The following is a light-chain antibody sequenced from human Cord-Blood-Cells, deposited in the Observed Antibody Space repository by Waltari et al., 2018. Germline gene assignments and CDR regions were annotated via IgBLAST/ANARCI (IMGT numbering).Light chain of an antibody. J-gene: IGLJ1*01. V-gene: IGLV2-14*01. Sequence: QSALTQPASVSGSPGQSITISCTGTSSEVGGYNDVSWYQQHPGKAPKLMIYEVSNRPSGVSNRFSGSKSGNTASLTISGLQAEDEADYYCSSYTSSSTYVFGTGTKVTVL. CDR2: EVS. CDR3: SSYTSSSTYV. CDR1: SSEVGGYND.